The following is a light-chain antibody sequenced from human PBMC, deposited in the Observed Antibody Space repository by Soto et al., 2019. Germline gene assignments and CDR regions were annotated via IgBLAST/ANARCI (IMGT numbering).Light chain of an antibody. Sequence: EIVLTQSPGTLPLSPGERATLSCRASQSVGRNYLAWYQQKPGQAPRLLIHGASSRATGIPDRCSGSGSATDFILTTSRLEPEDFAVEYCQQYDSPPLTFGVGTKVEIK. J-gene: IGKJ4*01. V-gene: IGKV3-20*01. CDR2: GAS. CDR1: QSVGRNY. CDR3: QQYDSPPLT.